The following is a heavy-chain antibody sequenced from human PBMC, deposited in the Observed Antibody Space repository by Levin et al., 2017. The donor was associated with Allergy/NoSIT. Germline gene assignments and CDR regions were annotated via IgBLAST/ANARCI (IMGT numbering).Heavy chain of an antibody. CDR3: ATDSRMVVSDDAFDI. Sequence: NSGGSLRLSCAASEFNFDNAWMTWVRQAPGKGLEWVGRIKSKTDGETTDYAAPVKGRFTISRDDSKNTLYLQMKGLKTEDTAVYFCATDSRMVVSDDAFDIWGQGTMVIVSS. CDR2: IKSKTDGETT. CDR1: EFNFDNAW. V-gene: IGHV3-15*01. D-gene: IGHD2-21*02. J-gene: IGHJ3*02.